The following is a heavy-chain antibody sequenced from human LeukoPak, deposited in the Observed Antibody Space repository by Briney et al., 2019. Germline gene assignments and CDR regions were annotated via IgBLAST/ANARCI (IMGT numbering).Heavy chain of an antibody. D-gene: IGHD6-19*01. V-gene: IGHV1-8*01. CDR2: MNPNSGAT. CDR1: GYTFTSYD. CDR3: ATGGPGIAVAAPGD. Sequence: ASVKVSCKASGYTFTSYDFNWLRQATGQGPEWMGWMNPNSGATGYAQKFQGRVTMTRSASINTAYMELTNLRSEDTAVYYCATGGPGIAVAAPGDWGQGTLVTVSS. J-gene: IGHJ4*02.